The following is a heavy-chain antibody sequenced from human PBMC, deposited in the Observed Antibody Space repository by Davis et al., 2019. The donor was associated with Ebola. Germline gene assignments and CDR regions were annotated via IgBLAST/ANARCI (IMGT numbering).Heavy chain of an antibody. Sequence: MPSETLSLTCAVYGGSFSGYYWSWIRQPPGKGLEWIGEINHRGSTNYNPSLKSRVTISVDTSKNQFSLKLTSVTAADTAVYYCATSQDCSSTSCDNWFDPWGQGTLVTVSS. CDR1: GGSFSGYY. V-gene: IGHV4-34*01. J-gene: IGHJ5*02. CDR2: INHRGST. D-gene: IGHD2-2*01. CDR3: ATSQDCSSTSCDNWFDP.